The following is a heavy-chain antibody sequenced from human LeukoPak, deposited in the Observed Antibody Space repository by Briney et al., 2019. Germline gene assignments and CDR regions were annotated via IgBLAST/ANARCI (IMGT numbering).Heavy chain of an antibody. CDR2: INPNSGGT. CDR1: GYTFTAYY. CDR3: VPATPGTVGKYYFDY. D-gene: IGHD6-13*01. Sequence: ASVKVSCKASGYTFTAYYMHWVRQAPGQGLEWMGWINPNSGGTNYAQKFQGRVTMTRDTSIRTAYMELSRLTSDDTAVYYCVPATPGTVGKYYFDYWGQGTLVTVSS. V-gene: IGHV1-2*02. J-gene: IGHJ4*02.